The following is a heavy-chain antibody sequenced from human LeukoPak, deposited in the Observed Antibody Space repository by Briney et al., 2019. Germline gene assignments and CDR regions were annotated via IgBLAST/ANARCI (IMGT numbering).Heavy chain of an antibody. V-gene: IGHV4-4*07. CDR1: GGSISSYY. CDR2: IYTSGST. D-gene: IGHD6-6*01. J-gene: IGHJ6*03. CDR3: AREPSSSLYYYYYYYMDV. Sequence: SETLSLTCTVSGGSISSYYWSWIRQPAGKGLEWIGRIYTSGSTNYNPSLKSRVTMSVDTSKNQFSLKLRSVTAADTAVYYCAREPSSSLYYYYYYYMDVWGKGTTVTVSS.